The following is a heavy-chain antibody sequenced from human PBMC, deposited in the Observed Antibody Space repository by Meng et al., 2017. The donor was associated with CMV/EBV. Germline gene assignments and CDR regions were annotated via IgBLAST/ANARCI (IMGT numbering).Heavy chain of an antibody. J-gene: IGHJ4*02. Sequence: QVTLAVSGGGVVHPWGALRLLCSVSGFMFSGYGIHWVRQAPGKAPEWVAFILKDGSDKFYRDSVKGRFTISRDPGKNTLYLQMDSLRPEDTAIYYCVRDGDSSNWPLDYWGQGTLVTVSS. CDR1: GFMFSGYG. CDR3: VRDGDSSNWPLDY. D-gene: IGHD6-13*01. CDR2: ILKDGSDK. V-gene: IGHV3-30*03.